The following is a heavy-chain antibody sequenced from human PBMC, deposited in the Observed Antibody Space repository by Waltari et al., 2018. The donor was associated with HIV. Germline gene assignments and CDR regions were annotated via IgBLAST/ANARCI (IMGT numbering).Heavy chain of an antibody. J-gene: IGHJ5*02. CDR3: ASPAGDCSGNFCYTGEIDP. CDR2: IRTEGNKK. CDR1: GFNVSSFA. D-gene: IGHD3-16*02. V-gene: IGHV3-33*03. Sequence: QVYLVESGGGAVQPGKSLRLSCVASGFNVSSFAMHWVRRAPGKGLKWVAEIRTEGNKKFYAESVKGRFIISRDRSKNTIYLQMNDLKVDDTALYYCASPAGDCSGNFCYTGEIDPWGHGSQVIVSS.